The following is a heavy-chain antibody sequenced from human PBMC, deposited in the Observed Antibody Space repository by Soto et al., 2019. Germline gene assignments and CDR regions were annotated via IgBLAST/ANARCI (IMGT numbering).Heavy chain of an antibody. CDR2: ISYGGSSK. Sequence: QVQLVESGGGVVQPGRSLRLSCAASGFTFSSYVMHWVRRAPGKGLGWVALISYGGSSKYYADSVKGRFTISRDSSKNTLYLQMNSLGAADTAVYYCGRCTSTSCHLGSDYWGQGTLVTVSS. CDR1: GFTFSSYV. J-gene: IGHJ4*02. V-gene: IGHV3-30-3*01. D-gene: IGHD2-2*01. CDR3: GRCTSTSCHLGSDY.